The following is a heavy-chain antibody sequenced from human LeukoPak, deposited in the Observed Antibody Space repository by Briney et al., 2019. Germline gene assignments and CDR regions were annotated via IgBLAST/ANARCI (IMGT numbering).Heavy chain of an antibody. CDR2: ISYDGANE. Sequence: PGGSLRLSRAASGFSLHYYAMHWVRQAPGKGLEWVAVISYDGANEYYADSVKGRLTISRDNSKNTLYMEMSSLRPEDTAVYYCASPSDNGSGSYYFPYWGQGTLVTVSS. D-gene: IGHD3-10*01. CDR3: ASPSDNGSGSYYFPY. J-gene: IGHJ4*02. V-gene: IGHV3-30-3*01. CDR1: GFSLHYYA.